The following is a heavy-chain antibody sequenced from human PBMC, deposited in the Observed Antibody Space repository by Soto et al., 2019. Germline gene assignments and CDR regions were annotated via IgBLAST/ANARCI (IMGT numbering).Heavy chain of an antibody. D-gene: IGHD1-26*01. J-gene: IGHJ4*02. CDR2: INPSGGST. CDR3: ARGSGTYYGLGGN. CDR1: GYTFTSHY. Sequence: QVQLVQSGAEVKKPGASVKLPCKASGYTFTSHYMHWVRQAPGQGLEWMGIINPSGGSTSYAQKFQGRVTMTRDPSTSTVYMELSSLRSEDTAVYFCARGSGTYYGLGGNWGQGTLVTVSS. V-gene: IGHV1-46*01.